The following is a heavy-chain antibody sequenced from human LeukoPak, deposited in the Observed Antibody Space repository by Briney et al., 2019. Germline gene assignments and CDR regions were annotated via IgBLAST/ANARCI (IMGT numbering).Heavy chain of an antibody. J-gene: IGHJ6*03. D-gene: IGHD3-22*01. Sequence: GESLKISCKASDSSFNSYWIGWGRPMPGKGVEWMGIIYPADYQTRYRPSFQGQVTISADKSIDTAYLQWSSLKASDTAIYYCARHKRPDYYDSSGYYYYYYMDVWGKGTAVTVSS. CDR3: ARHKRPDYYDSSGYYYYYYMDV. CDR2: IYPADYQT. CDR1: DSSFNSYW. V-gene: IGHV5-51*01.